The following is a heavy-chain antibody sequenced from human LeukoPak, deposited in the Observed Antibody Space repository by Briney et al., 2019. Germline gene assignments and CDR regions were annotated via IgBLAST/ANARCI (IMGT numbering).Heavy chain of an antibody. CDR1: VFTFSNAW. V-gene: IGHV3-15*01. CDR3: TKALRYFDWLSKSDY. Sequence: RTGGSLRLSCAASVFTFSNAWMSWVRQAPGKGLEWVGRIKSKTDGGTTDYAAPVKGRFTISRDDSKNTLYLQMNSLKTEDTAVYYCTKALRYFDWLSKSDYWGQGTLVTVSS. D-gene: IGHD3-9*01. CDR2: IKSKTDGGTT. J-gene: IGHJ4*02.